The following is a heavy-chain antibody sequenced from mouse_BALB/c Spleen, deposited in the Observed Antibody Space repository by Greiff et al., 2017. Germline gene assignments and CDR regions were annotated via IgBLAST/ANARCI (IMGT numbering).Heavy chain of an antibody. CDR3: ARRMDY. V-gene: IGHV5-9-3*01. J-gene: IGHJ4*01. CDR1: GFTFSSYA. CDR2: ISSGGSYT. Sequence: EVQVVESGGGLVKPGGSLKLSCAASGFTFSSYAMSWVRQTPEKRLEWVATISSGGSYTYYPDSVKGRFTISRDNAKNTLYLQMSSLRSEDTAMYYCARRMDYWGQGTSVTVSS.